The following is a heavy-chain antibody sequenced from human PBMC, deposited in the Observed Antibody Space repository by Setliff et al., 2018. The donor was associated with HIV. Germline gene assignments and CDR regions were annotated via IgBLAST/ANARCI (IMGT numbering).Heavy chain of an antibody. CDR2: INPHSGDT. J-gene: IGHJ4*02. Sequence: ASVKVSCKASGYTFSDYFMHWVRQAPGQGLEWMGWINPHSGDTNYAQKFQGRVTMTRDTSINTAYMELSGLRSDDTAVYYCARQLSNSFDYWGQGALVTVSS. CDR3: ARQLSNSFDY. D-gene: IGHD1-1*01. CDR1: GYTFSDYF. V-gene: IGHV1-2*02.